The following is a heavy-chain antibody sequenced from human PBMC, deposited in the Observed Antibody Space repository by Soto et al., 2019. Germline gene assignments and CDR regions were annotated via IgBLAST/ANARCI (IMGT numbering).Heavy chain of an antibody. CDR3: ARDRGYSSSWYSDAFDM. V-gene: IGHV1-8*01. Sequence: ASVKVSCKASGYNFISHDINWVRRATGQGLEYMGWMNPINGNTGYAQTFQGRVSMTRDTSTSTAYMELSSLTSDDTAVYYCARDRGYSSSWYSDAFDMWGQGTMVTVSS. CDR2: MNPINGNT. J-gene: IGHJ3*02. D-gene: IGHD6-13*01. CDR1: GYNFISHD.